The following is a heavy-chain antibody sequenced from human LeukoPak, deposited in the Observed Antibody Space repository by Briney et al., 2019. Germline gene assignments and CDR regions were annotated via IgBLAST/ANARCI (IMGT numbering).Heavy chain of an antibody. CDR1: GGSISSGDYY. CDR2: IYYSGST. D-gene: IGHD5-12*01. J-gene: IGHJ4*02. CDR3: ASGYSGYDASY. V-gene: IGHV4-30-4*01. Sequence: SGTLSLTCAVSGGSISSGDYYWSWIRQPPGKGLEWIGYIYYSGSTYYNPSLKSRVTISVDTSKNQFSLKLSSVTAADTAVYYCASGYSGYDASYWGQGTLVTVSS.